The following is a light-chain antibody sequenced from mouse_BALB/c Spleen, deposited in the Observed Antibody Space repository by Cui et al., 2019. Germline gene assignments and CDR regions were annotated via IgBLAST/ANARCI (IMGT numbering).Light chain of an antibody. J-gene: IGKJ2*01. CDR3: LQYASSPYT. CDR1: QDIGSC. V-gene: IGKV9-120*02. Sequence: EIQMTQSPSSLYASLGEKVSLTCRASQDIGSCLNWLQQEPDVTIKRLIYATSSLDSGVPKRFSGSRSGSDYSLTISSLESEDFVDYYCLQYASSPYTFGGGTKLEIK. CDR2: ATS.